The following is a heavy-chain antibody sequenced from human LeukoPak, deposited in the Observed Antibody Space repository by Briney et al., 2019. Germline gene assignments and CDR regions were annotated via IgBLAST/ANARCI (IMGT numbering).Heavy chain of an antibody. J-gene: IGHJ3*02. V-gene: IGHV4-59*01. CDR2: IYYSGST. CDR1: GGSISSLY. CDR3: ARDRVVVVPAAINKDAFDI. D-gene: IGHD2-2*02. Sequence: SETLSLTCTVSGGSISSLYWSWIRQPPGEGLEWIGYIYYSGSTNYNPSLKTRVTISVDTSKNQFSLKLSSVTAADTAVYYCARDRVVVVPAAINKDAFDIWGQGTMVTVSS.